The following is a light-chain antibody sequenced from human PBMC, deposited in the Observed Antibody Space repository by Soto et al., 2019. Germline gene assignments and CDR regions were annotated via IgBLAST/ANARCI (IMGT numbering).Light chain of an antibody. J-gene: IGKJ5*01. Sequence: EIVMTQSPATLSVSPGERATLSCRASQSISNKLVWYQQKLGQAPRLLIYGASTRAAGIPARFSGRGSGTEFTLTISSLQSEDFAVYYCQQYSSWSPITFGQGTRLENK. CDR3: QQYSSWSPIT. CDR2: GAS. V-gene: IGKV3-15*01. CDR1: QSISNK.